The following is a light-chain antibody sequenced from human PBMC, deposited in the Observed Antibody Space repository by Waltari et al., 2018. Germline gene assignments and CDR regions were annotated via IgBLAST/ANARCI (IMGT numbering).Light chain of an antibody. CDR1: SSNVSGYHP. CDR3: SSYTSSSTKV. CDR2: DVS. J-gene: IGLJ3*02. Sequence: QSALTQPASVSGSPGQSITIPCTGTSSNVSGYHPVHWYQQHPGKAPKLMIYDVSDRPSGVSNRFSGSKSGNTASLTISGLQAEDEADYYCSSYTSSSTKVFGGGTKLTVL. V-gene: IGLV2-14*03.